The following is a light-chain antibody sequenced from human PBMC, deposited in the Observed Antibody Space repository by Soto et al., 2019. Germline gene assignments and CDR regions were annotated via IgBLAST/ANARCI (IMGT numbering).Light chain of an antibody. J-gene: IGKJ1*01. CDR3: QKYNHAPWT. CDR1: QGISNY. CDR2: AAS. Sequence: DIQMTQSPSSLSASVGDRVTITCRASQGISNYLAWYRQKPGRVPELLIYAASTLQSGVPSRFSGTGSGTDFTLTISGLQPEDFGTYYCQKYNHAPWTFGQGTKVEI. V-gene: IGKV1-27*01.